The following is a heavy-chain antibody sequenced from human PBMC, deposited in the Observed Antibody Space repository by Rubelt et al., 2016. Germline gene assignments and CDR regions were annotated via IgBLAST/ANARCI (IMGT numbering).Heavy chain of an antibody. J-gene: IGHJ3*02. D-gene: IGHD4-17*01. V-gene: IGHV4-59*05. CDR1: GGSISSYY. Sequence: QVQLQESGPGLVKPSESLSLTCTVSGGSISSYYWSWIRQPPGKGLEWIGSIYFSGSTYYNPSLKSRVTISVDTSKNQFSLKLSSVTAADTAVYYCARGDYGDYAFDIWGQGTMVTVSS. CDR3: ARGDYGDYAFDI. CDR2: IYFSGST.